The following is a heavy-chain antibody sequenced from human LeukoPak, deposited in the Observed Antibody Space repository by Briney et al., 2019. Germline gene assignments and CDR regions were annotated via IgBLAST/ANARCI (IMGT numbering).Heavy chain of an antibody. V-gene: IGHV4-30-2*01. Sequence: SQTLSLTCTVSGGSISSGGYYWSWIRQPPGKGLEWIGYIYHSGSTYYNPSLKSRVTISVDRSKNQFSLKLSSVTAADTAVYYCARDPSYSGYGLYFDYWGQGTLVTVSS. CDR3: ARDPSYSGYGLYFDY. CDR2: IYHSGST. CDR1: GGSISSGGYY. D-gene: IGHD5-12*01. J-gene: IGHJ4*02.